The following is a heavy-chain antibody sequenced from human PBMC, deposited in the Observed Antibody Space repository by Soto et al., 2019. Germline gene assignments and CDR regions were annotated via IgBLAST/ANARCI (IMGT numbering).Heavy chain of an antibody. Sequence: QVQLVESGGGLVKPGGSLRLSCAASGFTFSDYYMSWIRQAPGKGLEWVSYISSSGSTIYYADSVKGRFTISRDNAKNSLYLQMNSLRAADTDVYYCERDLKHGTVTTLVWYFDLWGRGTLVTVSS. CDR3: ERDLKHGTVTTLVWYFDL. CDR2: ISSSGSTI. J-gene: IGHJ2*01. CDR1: GFTFSDYY. V-gene: IGHV3-11*01. D-gene: IGHD4-17*01.